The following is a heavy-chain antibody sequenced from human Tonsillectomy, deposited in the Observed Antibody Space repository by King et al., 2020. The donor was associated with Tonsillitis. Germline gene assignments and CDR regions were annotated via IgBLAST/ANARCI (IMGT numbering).Heavy chain of an antibody. D-gene: IGHD2-8*01. Sequence: VQLVESGGGLVQPGGSLILSCSASGFTFSSYAMSWVRQAPGKWLEWVSGISTSGDTTYYAGAVKCRFTISRDNSNNTLYLQMNSLRAEDAAVYYCAKDTKGGRGYFDYWGQGTLVTVSS. CDR3: AKDTKGGRGYFDY. J-gene: IGHJ4*02. CDR1: GFTFSSYA. CDR2: ISTSGDTT. V-gene: IGHV3-23*04.